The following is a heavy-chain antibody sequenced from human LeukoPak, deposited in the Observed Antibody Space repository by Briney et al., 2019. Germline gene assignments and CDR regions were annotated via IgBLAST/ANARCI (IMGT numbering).Heavy chain of an antibody. V-gene: IGHV3-30-3*01. CDR3: ATGTYYYDSSGPLGGC. CDR2: ISYDGSNK. D-gene: IGHD3-22*01. CDR1: GFTFSSYA. Sequence: GGSLRLSCAASGFTFSSYAMHWVRQAPGKGLEWVAVISYDGSNKYYADSVKGRFTISRDNSKNTLYLQMNSLRAEDTAVYYCATGTYYYDSSGPLGGCWGQGTLVTVSS. J-gene: IGHJ4*02.